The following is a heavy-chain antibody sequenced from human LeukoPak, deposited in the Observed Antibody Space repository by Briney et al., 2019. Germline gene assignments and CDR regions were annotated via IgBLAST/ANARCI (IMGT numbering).Heavy chain of an antibody. J-gene: IGHJ4*02. D-gene: IGHD3-22*01. CDR2: IYSGGST. Sequence: GGSLRLSCAASGFTVSSNYMSWVRQAPGKGLEWVSVIYSGGSTYYADSVRGRFTISRDNSKNTLYLQMNSLRAEDTAVYYCARSAYYYDSSGFYYFDYWGQGTLVTVSS. V-gene: IGHV3-53*01. CDR3: ARSAYYYDSSGFYYFDY. CDR1: GFTVSSNY.